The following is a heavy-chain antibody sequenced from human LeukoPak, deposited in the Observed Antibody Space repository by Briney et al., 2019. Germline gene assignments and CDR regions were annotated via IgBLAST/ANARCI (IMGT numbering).Heavy chain of an antibody. CDR3: AKVSYYDSSGQSNHYYYMDV. CDR1: GFTFSSYA. J-gene: IGHJ6*03. V-gene: IGHV3-23*01. CDR2: ISGSGGST. D-gene: IGHD3-22*01. Sequence: PGGSLRLPCAASGFTFSSYAMSWVRQAPGKGLEWVSAISGSGGSTYYADSVKGRFTISRDNSKNTLYLQMNSLRAEDTAVYYCAKVSYYDSSGQSNHYYYMDVWGKGTTVTVFS.